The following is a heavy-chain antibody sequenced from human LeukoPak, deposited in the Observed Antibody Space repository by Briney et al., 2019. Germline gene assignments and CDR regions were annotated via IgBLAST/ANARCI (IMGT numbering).Heavy chain of an antibody. CDR2: IYTSGST. CDR3: ARASRVGATYYFDY. D-gene: IGHD1-26*01. V-gene: IGHV4-4*07. Sequence: PSDTLSLTCTVSGRSIRSYYWRWIRQPAGKGLEWMGRIYTSGSTNYNPSLKSRVTMSVDTSKNQFSLKLSSVTAADTAVYYCARASRVGATYYFDYWGQGTLVTVSS. J-gene: IGHJ4*02. CDR1: GRSIRSYY.